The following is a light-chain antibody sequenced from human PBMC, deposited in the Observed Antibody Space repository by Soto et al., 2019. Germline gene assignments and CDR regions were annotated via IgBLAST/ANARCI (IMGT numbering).Light chain of an antibody. CDR2: GAS. V-gene: IGKV3-15*01. CDR1: QSVSSY. CDR3: QQYSNWPPIT. J-gene: IGKJ5*01. Sequence: EILLSQPPATLSVSPEETATPSCTASQSVSSYLAWYQQKPGQAPRLLIYGASTRATGIPARFSGSGSGTEFTLTISSLESEDFAVYYCQQYSNWPPITFGQGTRLEIK.